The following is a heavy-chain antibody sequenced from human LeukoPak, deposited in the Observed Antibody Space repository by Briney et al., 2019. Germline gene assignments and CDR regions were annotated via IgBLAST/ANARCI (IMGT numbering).Heavy chain of an antibody. CDR2: ISYDGSNK. D-gene: IGHD4-17*01. CDR3: AKVGSADYGDYNFDY. V-gene: IGHV3-30-3*01. Sequence: GRSLRLSCAASGFTFSSYAMHWVRQAPGKGLEWVAVISYDGSNKYYADSVKGRFTISRDNSKNTLYLQMNSLRAEDTAVYYCAKVGSADYGDYNFDYWGQGTLVTVSS. CDR1: GFTFSSYA. J-gene: IGHJ4*02.